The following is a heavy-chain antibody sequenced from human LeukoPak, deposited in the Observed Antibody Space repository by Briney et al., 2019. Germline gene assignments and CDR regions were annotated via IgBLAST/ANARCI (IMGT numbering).Heavy chain of an antibody. D-gene: IGHD1-26*01. Sequence: GGSLRLSCAASGLTFSSYWMSWVRQAPGKGLEWVANIKQDGSEKYYVDSVKGRFTISRDNAKNSLYLQMNSLRAEDTAVYYCAKVMGATSLDYWGQGTLVTVSS. CDR1: GLTFSSYW. CDR3: AKVMGATSLDY. V-gene: IGHV3-7*03. J-gene: IGHJ4*02. CDR2: IKQDGSEK.